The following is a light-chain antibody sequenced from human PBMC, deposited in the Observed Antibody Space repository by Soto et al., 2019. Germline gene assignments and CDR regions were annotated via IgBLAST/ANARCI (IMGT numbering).Light chain of an antibody. V-gene: IGKV1-5*01. CDR2: DAS. Sequence: DIQMTQSPSTLSASVGDRVTITCRASQSISSWLAWYQQKPGKAPKLLIYDASSLESGVPSRFSGSGSGTEFTLTTSSLQPDDFATYYCQQYNSYSETFGQGT. J-gene: IGKJ1*01. CDR1: QSISSW. CDR3: QQYNSYSET.